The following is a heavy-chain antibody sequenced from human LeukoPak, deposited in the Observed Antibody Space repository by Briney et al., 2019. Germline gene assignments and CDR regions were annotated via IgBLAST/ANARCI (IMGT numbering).Heavy chain of an antibody. V-gene: IGHV4-34*01. CDR2: INHSGST. D-gene: IGHD1-1*01. CDR3: ARGWSPYAHLDV. J-gene: IGHJ6*02. Sequence: SETLSLTCAVYGGSLSDYYWSWIRQPPGKGLEWIGEINHSGSTNYNPSLKSRVTISVDTSKNQFSLKLSSVTAADTAVYYCARGWSPYAHLDVWGQGTTVTVSS. CDR1: GGSLSDYY.